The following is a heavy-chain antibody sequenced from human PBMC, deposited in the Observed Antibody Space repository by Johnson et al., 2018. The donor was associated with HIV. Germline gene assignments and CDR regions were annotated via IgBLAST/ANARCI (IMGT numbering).Heavy chain of an antibody. CDR1: GFTFDDYA. Sequence: VQLVESGGGLVQPGRSLRLSCAASGFTFDDYAMHWVRQAPGKGLEWVSSISWNSGSIGYADSVKGRFTISRENTKDTLSLQMNSLRAEDTGVYYCAKPQLLADDIWGQGTMV. J-gene: IGHJ3*02. D-gene: IGHD6-19*01. CDR2: ISWNSGSI. V-gene: IGHV3-9*01. CDR3: AKPQLLADDI.